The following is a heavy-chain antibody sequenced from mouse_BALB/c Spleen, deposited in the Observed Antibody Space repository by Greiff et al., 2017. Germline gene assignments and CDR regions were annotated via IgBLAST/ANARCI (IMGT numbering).Heavy chain of an antibody. Sequence: QVQLKQSGAELVRPGSSVKISCKASGYAFSSYWMNWVKQRPGQGLEWIGQIYPGDGDTNYNGKFKGKATLTADKSSSTAYMQLSSLTSEDSAVYFCARYGNYEAMDYWGQGTSVTVSS. D-gene: IGHD2-1*01. V-gene: IGHV1-80*01. CDR1: GYAFSSYW. CDR3: ARYGNYEAMDY. J-gene: IGHJ4*01. CDR2: IYPGDGDT.